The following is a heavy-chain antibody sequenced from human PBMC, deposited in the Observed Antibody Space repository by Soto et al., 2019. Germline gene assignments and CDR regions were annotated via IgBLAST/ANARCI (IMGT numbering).Heavy chain of an antibody. Sequence: ASVKVSCKASGYTFTGYYMHWVRQAPGQGLEWMGWINPNSGGTNYAQKFQGRVTMNRDTSISTAYMELSRLRSDDTAVYYCARNKWIEYYFEYWGQGTLVSVSS. D-gene: IGHD5-12*01. CDR2: INPNSGGT. J-gene: IGHJ4*02. V-gene: IGHV1-2*02. CDR1: GYTFTGYY. CDR3: ARNKWIEYYFEY.